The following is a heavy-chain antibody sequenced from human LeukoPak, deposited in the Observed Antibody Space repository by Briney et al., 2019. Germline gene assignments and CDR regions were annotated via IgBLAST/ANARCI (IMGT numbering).Heavy chain of an antibody. CDR1: GGSISSHN. CDR3: ARVDSSGYYTFFDY. V-gene: IGHV4-59*11. J-gene: IGHJ4*02. Sequence: SETLSLTCTVSGGSISSHNWNWIRQPPGKGLEWIGDIYNSGSPNYNPSLKSRVTISVDTSKNQFSLKLSSVTAADTAVYYCARVDSSGYYTFFDYWGQGTLVTFSS. CDR2: IYNSGSP. D-gene: IGHD3-22*01.